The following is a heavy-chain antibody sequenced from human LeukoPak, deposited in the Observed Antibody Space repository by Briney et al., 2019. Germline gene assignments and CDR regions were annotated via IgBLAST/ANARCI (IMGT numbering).Heavy chain of an antibody. CDR2: IYTSGST. D-gene: IGHD1-26*01. CDR3: ARENSGSYRESDY. J-gene: IGHJ4*02. Sequence: PSETLSLTCTVSGGSISSYYWSWIRQPAGKGLEWIGRIYTSGSTNYNASLKSQVSMSVDTSKNQFSLKLSSVTAADTAVFYCARENSGSYRESDYWGQGTLVTVSS. V-gene: IGHV4-4*07. CDR1: GGSISSYY.